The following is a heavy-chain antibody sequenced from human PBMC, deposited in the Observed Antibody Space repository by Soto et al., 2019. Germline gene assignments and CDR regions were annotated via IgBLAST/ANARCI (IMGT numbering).Heavy chain of an antibody. Sequence: EVQLVESGGGLVQPGGSLRLSCAASGFTFSSYEMNWVRQAPGKGLEWVSYISSSGSTIYYADSVKGRFTISRDNAKNSLYQQMNSLRAEDTAVYYCARPDSTTVANLEFDYWGQGTLVTVSS. J-gene: IGHJ4*02. CDR2: ISSSGSTI. D-gene: IGHD4-17*01. CDR1: GFTFSSYE. V-gene: IGHV3-48*03. CDR3: ARPDSTTVANLEFDY.